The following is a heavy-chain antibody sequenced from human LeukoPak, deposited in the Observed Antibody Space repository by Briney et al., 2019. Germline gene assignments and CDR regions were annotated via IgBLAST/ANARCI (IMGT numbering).Heavy chain of an antibody. CDR2: ISSSGDTI. V-gene: IGHV3-11*01. CDR1: GFTFSDYY. Sequence: PGGSLRLSCAASGFTFSDYYMSWIRQAPGKGLEWISYISSSGDTIYYADSVKGRFTISRDNAKNSLYLQMNSLRAEDTALYYCAKDMVVLLWFGELSLDYWGQGTLVTVSS. D-gene: IGHD3-10*01. CDR3: AKDMVVLLWFGELSLDY. J-gene: IGHJ4*02.